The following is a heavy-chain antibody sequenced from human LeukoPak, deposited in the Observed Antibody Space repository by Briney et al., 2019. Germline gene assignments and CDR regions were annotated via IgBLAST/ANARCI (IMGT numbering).Heavy chain of an antibody. D-gene: IGHD6-19*01. Sequence: ASVKVSCKASGYTFTGYYMHWVRQAPGQGLEWMGWINPNSGGTNYAQKFQGRVTITRNTSISTAYMELSSLRSEDTAVYYCARGKRYSSGRRARKYYYYMDVWGKGTTVTVSS. J-gene: IGHJ6*03. CDR3: ARGKRYSSGRRARKYYYYMDV. CDR2: INPNSGGT. V-gene: IGHV1-2*02. CDR1: GYTFTGYY.